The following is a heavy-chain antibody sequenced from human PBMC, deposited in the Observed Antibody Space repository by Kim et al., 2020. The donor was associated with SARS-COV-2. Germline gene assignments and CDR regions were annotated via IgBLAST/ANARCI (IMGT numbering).Heavy chain of an antibody. D-gene: IGHD3-3*01. CDR1: RFTFNNYW. CDR2: IDSGGSNT. V-gene: IGHV3-74*01. CDR3: ARDASRTSFEQ. J-gene: IGHJ4*02. Sequence: GGSLRLSCAASRFTFNNYWMHWVRLAPGRGLEWVSRIDSGGSNTNYADSVKGRFTISRDNAKITLHLQMNGLRAEDTAVYYCARDASRTSFEQWGQGTRVTVSS.